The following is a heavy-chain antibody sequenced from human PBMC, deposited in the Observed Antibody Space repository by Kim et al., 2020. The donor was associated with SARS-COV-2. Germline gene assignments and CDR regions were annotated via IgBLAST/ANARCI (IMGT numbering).Heavy chain of an antibody. D-gene: IGHD3-10*01. J-gene: IGHJ2*01. CDR1: GGSFSGYY. Sequence: SETLSLTCAVYGGSFSGYYWSWIRQPPGKGLEWIGEINHSGSTNYNPSLKSRVTISVDTSKNQFSLKLSSVTAADTAVYYCARGDITMVRGKMVWYSDLWGRGTLVTVSS. CDR3: ARGDITMVRGKMVWYSDL. V-gene: IGHV4-34*01. CDR2: INHSGST.